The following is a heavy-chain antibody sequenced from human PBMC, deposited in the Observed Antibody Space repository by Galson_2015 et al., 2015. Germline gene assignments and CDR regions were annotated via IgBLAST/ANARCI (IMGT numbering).Heavy chain of an antibody. CDR2: ISGSAGGAAT. J-gene: IGHJ4*02. CDR3: TKGGWADD. Sequence: SLRLSCAASGFIFSRYAMSWVRQAPGKGLEWVSTISGSAGGAATHYADSVKGRVTLSRDNSKNTVYLQMNSLRVEDTAVYYCTKGGWADDWGQGTLVTVSS. CDR1: GFIFSRYA. V-gene: IGHV3-23*01. D-gene: IGHD6-19*01.